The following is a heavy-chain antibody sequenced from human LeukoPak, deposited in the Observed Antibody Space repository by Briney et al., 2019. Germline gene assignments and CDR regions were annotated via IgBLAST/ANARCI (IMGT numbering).Heavy chain of an antibody. CDR1: GFTFSSYA. CDR3: AKVPPTLWFGELFFDY. D-gene: IGHD3-10*01. V-gene: IGHV3-23*01. J-gene: IGHJ4*02. Sequence: GGSLRLSCAASGFTFSSYAMSWVRQAPGKGLEWVSAISGSGGSTYYADSVKGRFTVSRDNSKNTLYLQMNSLRAEDTAVYYCAKVPPTLWFGELFFDYWGQGTLVTVSS. CDR2: ISGSGGST.